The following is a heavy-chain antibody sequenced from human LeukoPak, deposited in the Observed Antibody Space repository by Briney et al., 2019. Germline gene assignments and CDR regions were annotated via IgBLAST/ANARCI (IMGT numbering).Heavy chain of an antibody. V-gene: IGHV4-4*02. D-gene: IGHD1-26*01. CDR2: IAHDGTT. Sequence: SETLSLTCGVPGGSIDITNYWSWVRQAPGKGLEWIGEIAHDGTTNYNPSLRSRVAMSFDRANNQFSLSLTSVTAADTAVYYCTREDRPYCPFAYWGQGVLVTVSS. J-gene: IGHJ4*02. CDR1: GGSIDITNY. CDR3: TREDRPYCPFAY.